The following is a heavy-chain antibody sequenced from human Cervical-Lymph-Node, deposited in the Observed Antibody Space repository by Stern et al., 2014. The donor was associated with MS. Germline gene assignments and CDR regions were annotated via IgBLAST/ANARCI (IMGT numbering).Heavy chain of an antibody. Sequence: EDQLVESGGGLVQPGGSLRLSCAASGFTFSNYAMNWVRHAPGKGLEWVSSISAGGGTTYSADSVKGRFTISRDNSKNTLYLQMDSLRVEDTAIYYCAKWLAAAGGGYFDYWGQGTLVTVSS. CDR1: GFTFSNYA. CDR2: ISAGGGTT. V-gene: IGHV3-23*04. D-gene: IGHD6-13*01. J-gene: IGHJ4*02. CDR3: AKWLAAAGGGYFDY.